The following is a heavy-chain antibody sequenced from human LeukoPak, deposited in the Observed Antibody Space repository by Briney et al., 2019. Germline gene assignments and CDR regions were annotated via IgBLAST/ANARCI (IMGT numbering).Heavy chain of an antibody. D-gene: IGHD1/OR15-1a*01. CDR1: GGTFSTHP. CDR3: AREGFGDWEQLPFEH. Sequence: SVKVSCKASGGTFSTHPISWVRQAPGQGLEWMGKIIPILGMASYAPRFQGRVTITAEDSTSTAYMDLSSLTSDDTAVYYCAREGFGDWEQLPFEHWGQGTLVSVSS. V-gene: IGHV1-69*04. CDR2: IIPILGMA. J-gene: IGHJ4*02.